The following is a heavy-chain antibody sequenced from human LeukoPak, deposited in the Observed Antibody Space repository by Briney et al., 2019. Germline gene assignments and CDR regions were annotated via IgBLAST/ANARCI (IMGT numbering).Heavy chain of an antibody. D-gene: IGHD1-26*01. J-gene: IGHJ4*02. CDR2: ISISGSTI. CDR3: ARWGGSYLAAYFDH. Sequence: GGSLRLSFAASGFTFIIYEMNWVRQAPGKGLEWVSYISISGSTIYYADSVRGRFTFSRDNAKNSLYLQMNSLRAEDTAVYYCARWGGSYLAAYFDHWGQGTLVTVSS. CDR1: GFTFIIYE. V-gene: IGHV3-48*03.